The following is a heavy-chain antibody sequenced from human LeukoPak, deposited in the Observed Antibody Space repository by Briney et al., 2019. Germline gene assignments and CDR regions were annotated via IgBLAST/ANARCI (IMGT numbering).Heavy chain of an antibody. CDR3: ARDDY. CDR2: ISYDGSNK. CDR1: GFTFSSYA. J-gene: IGHJ4*02. Sequence: GGSLRLSCAASGFTFSSYAMHWVRQAPGKGLEWVAVISYDGSNKYYADFVKGRFTISRDNSKNTLYLQMNSLRAEDTAVYYCARDDYWGQGTLVTVSS. V-gene: IGHV3-30*04.